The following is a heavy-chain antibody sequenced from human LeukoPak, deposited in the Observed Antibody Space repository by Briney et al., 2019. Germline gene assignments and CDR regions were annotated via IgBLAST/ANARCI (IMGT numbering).Heavy chain of an antibody. J-gene: IGHJ6*03. CDR2: INPNSGGT. CDR3: ARTPVLDYYYYTDV. CDR1: GYTFTGYY. V-gene: IGHV1-2*02. D-gene: IGHD6-6*01. Sequence: ASVKVSCKASGYTFTGYYMHWVRQAPGQGLEWMGWINPNSGGTNYAQKFQGRVTMTRDTSISTAYMELSRLRSDDTAVYYCARTPVLDYYYYTDVWGKGTTVTVSS.